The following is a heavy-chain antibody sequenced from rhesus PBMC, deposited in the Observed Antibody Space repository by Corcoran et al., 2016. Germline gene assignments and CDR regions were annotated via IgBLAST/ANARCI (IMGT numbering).Heavy chain of an antibody. Sequence: QVKLQQWGEGLVKPSETLSLTCAVYGGSISGYYYWSWIRQAQGKGLEWIGNIDGTSASTNYNPSLKNRVTISKDTSKNQFSLKLSSVTAADTAVYYCARWLPDSGSWNDYWGQGVLVTVSS. V-gene: IGHV4-73*01. CDR2: IDGTSAST. CDR1: GGSISGYYY. CDR3: ARWLPDSGSWNDY. J-gene: IGHJ4*01. D-gene: IGHD6-25*01.